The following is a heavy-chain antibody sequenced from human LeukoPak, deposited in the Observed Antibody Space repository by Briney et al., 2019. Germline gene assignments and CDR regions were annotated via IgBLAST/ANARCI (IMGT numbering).Heavy chain of an antibody. J-gene: IGHJ4*02. CDR3: ARKSASGNYPLDY. CDR1: GFTFSSYE. CDR2: ISADSATT. V-gene: IGHV3-23*01. Sequence: GGSLRLSCAASGFTFSSYEMNWVRQAPGKGLEWVSVISADSATTFYADSVKGRFTISRDNAKNTVFLQMSSLRAEDTALYYCARKSASGNYPLDYWGQGTLVTVSS. D-gene: IGHD3-10*01.